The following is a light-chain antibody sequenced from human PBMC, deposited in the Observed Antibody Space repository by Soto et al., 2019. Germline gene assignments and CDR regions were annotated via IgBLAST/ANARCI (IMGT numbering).Light chain of an antibody. V-gene: IGKV1-39*01. CDR2: AAS. Sequence: DIQMTQSPSSLSASVGDRFTITCRASQSISSYLNWYQQKPGKAPKLLIYAASSLQSGVPSRFSGSGSGTDFTLTISSLQPEDFATYYCQQSYSTPPGTFGPGTKVDI. J-gene: IGKJ3*01. CDR1: QSISSY. CDR3: QQSYSTPPGT.